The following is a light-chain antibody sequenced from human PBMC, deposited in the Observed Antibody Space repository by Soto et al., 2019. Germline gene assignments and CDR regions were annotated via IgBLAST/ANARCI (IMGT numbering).Light chain of an antibody. J-gene: IGKJ4*01. CDR2: DAS. Sequence: EIVLTQSPATPSLSPGERATLSCRASQSVSSYLAWYQQKPGQAPRLLMSDASNRATGIPARFSGSGSGTDFTLTISSLEPEDFAVYYCQQRSNGPLTFGGGTKVEIK. CDR1: QSVSSY. CDR3: QQRSNGPLT. V-gene: IGKV3-11*01.